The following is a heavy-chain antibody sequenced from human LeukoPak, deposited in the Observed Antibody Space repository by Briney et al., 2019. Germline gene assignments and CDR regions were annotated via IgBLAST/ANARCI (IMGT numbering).Heavy chain of an antibody. J-gene: IGHJ4*02. Sequence: GGSLRLSCAASGFTFSSYAMSWVRQAPGKGLEWVSAIIGSGGSTYYADSVKGRFAISRDNSKNTLYLQMNSLRAEDTAVYYCAKGWGYYYDSSGYYFGYWGQGTLVTVSS. V-gene: IGHV3-23*01. CDR3: AKGWGYYYDSSGYYFGY. CDR2: IIGSGGST. CDR1: GFTFSSYA. D-gene: IGHD3-22*01.